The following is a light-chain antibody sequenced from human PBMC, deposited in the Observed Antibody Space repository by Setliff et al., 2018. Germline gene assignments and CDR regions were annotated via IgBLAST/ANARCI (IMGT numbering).Light chain of an antibody. CDR3: SAYAGSRNWGV. CDR1: SSDVGGYDY. J-gene: IGLJ1*01. CDR2: EVT. Sequence: QSVLPQPPSASGSPGQSVTISCTGTSSDVGGYDYVSWYQQHPGKAPKLILYEVTKRPSGVPDRFSGSKSGNTASLTVSGLQAEDEADYYCSAYAGSRNWGVFGTGTKGTVL. V-gene: IGLV2-8*01.